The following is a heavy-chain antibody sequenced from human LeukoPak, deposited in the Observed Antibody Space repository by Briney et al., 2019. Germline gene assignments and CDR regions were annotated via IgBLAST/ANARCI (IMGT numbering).Heavy chain of an antibody. CDR3: AREGHSSTYYHYYGMDV. D-gene: IGHD6-13*01. CDR1: GFTFSSYG. V-gene: IGHV3-30*03. CDR2: ISYDGSNK. J-gene: IGHJ6*02. Sequence: GGSLRLSCAASGFTFSSYGMHWVRQAPGKGLEWVAVISYDGSNKYYADSVKGRFTISRDNAKNSLYLQMNSLRAEDTAVYYCAREGHSSTYYHYYGMDVWGQGTTVTVSS.